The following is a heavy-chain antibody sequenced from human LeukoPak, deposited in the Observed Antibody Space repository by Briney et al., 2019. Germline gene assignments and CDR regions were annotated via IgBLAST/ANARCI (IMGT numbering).Heavy chain of an antibody. D-gene: IGHD2-2*01. CDR1: GFTFSSYA. J-gene: IGHJ5*02. V-gene: IGHV3-30-3*01. CDR2: ISYDGSNK. Sequence: GGSLRLSCAASGFTFSSYAMHWVRQAPGKGLEWVAVISYDGSNKYYADSVKGRFTISRDNSKNTLYLQMNSLRAEDTAVYYCARGALDIVVVPAAMRGWFDPWGQGTLVTVSS. CDR3: ARGALDIVVVPAAMRGWFDP.